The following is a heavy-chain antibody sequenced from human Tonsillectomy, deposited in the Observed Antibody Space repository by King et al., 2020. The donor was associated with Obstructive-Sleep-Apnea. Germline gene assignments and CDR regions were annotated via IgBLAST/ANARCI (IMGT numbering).Heavy chain of an antibody. D-gene: IGHD1-26*01. J-gene: IGHJ4*02. CDR2: ISAYNGNT. CDR1: GYTFTSYG. CDR3: ARGNGYSGSYGGQTWGEFDY. Sequence: QLVQSGAEVKKPGASVKVSCKASGYTFTSYGISWVRQAPGQGLEWMGGISAYNGNTNYAQKLQGRVTMTTDTSTSTAYMELRSLRSDDTAVYYCARGNGYSGSYGGQTWGEFDYWGQGTLVTVSS. V-gene: IGHV1-18*01.